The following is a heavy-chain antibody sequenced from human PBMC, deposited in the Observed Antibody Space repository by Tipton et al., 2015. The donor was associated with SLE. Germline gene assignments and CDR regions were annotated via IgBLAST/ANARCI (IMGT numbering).Heavy chain of an antibody. V-gene: IGHV4-38-2*02. D-gene: IGHD3-22*01. CDR3: ARDFAAGDYFDSSGYYERAFDI. J-gene: IGHJ3*02. CDR1: GYSISSCHY. CDR2: IYYSGRT. Sequence: TLSLTCSVSGYSISSCHYWAWIRPSPGQGLEWIGSIYYSGRTSYSPSLKSRVSIFVDTSSNHFSLNLRSVTAADTAVYYCARDFAAGDYFDSSGYYERAFDIWGQGTMVTVSS.